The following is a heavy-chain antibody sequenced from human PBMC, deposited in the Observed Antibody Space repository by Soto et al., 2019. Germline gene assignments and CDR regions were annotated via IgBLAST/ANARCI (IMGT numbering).Heavy chain of an antibody. CDR2: IDPSDSYT. V-gene: IGHV5-10-1*01. J-gene: IGHJ3*02. CDR3: ARIGISGAPTDAFDI. Sequence: GESLKISCKGSGYSFTSYWISWVRQMPGKGLEWMGRIDPSDSYTNYSPSFQGHVTIAADKSISTAYLQWSSLKASDTAMYYCARIGISGAPTDAFDIWGPGTMV. D-gene: IGHD1-26*01. CDR1: GYSFTSYW.